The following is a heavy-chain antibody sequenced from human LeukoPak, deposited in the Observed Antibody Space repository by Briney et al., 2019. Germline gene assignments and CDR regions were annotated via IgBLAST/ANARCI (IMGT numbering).Heavy chain of an antibody. D-gene: IGHD3-10*01. CDR2: ISSSGST. Sequence: SETLSLTCSVSGDSITYFYWSWIRQAAGKGLEWIGRISSSGSTDYNASLKSRVTMSVDTSKNQLSLKVISVTAADTAVYYCARTTMVRGTYYMDVWGKGTTVTVSS. CDR3: ARTTMVRGTYYMDV. V-gene: IGHV4-4*07. J-gene: IGHJ6*03. CDR1: GDSITYFY.